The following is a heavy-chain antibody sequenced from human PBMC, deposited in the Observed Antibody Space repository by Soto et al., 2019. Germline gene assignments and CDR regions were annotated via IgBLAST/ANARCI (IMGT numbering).Heavy chain of an antibody. D-gene: IGHD3-3*01. CDR3: ARDDCDGYYDFSPRFDY. CDR2: IRSTGSHS. J-gene: IGHJ4*02. CDR1: GFTLSNYC. V-gene: IGHV3-48*02. Sequence: GGSLRLSCAASGFTLSNYCLNWVRQAPGRGLEWVSYIRSTGSHSYYADSVKGRFTISRDTAKNSLYLQMNSLRDEDTAIYYCARDDCDGYYDFSPRFDYWGQGMLVTVSS.